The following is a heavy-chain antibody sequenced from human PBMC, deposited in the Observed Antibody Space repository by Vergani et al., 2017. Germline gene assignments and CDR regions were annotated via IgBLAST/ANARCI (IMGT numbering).Heavy chain of an antibody. D-gene: IGHD3-3*01. J-gene: IGHJ5*02. CDR2: MNPNSGNT. V-gene: IGHV1-8*01. Sequence: QVQLVQSGAEVKKPGASVKLSCKASGYTFTSYDINWVRQATGQGLEWMGWMNPNSGNTNYAQKLQGRVTMTTDTSTSTAYMELRSMRSDATPVYYCARDFFVGIWRGFPPELDPWGQGTLVTVSS. CDR1: GYTFTSYD. CDR3: ARDFFVGIWRGFPPELDP.